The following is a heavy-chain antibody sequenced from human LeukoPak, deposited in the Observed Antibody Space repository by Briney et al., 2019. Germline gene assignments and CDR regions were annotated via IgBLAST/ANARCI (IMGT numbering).Heavy chain of an antibody. CDR2: INPNSGGT. CDR3: ARVQRGTAMVYDY. J-gene: IGHJ4*02. V-gene: IGHV1-2*02. CDR1: GYTFTGYY. D-gene: IGHD5-18*01. Sequence: HWASVTVSCTASGYTFTGYYMHWGRQAPGQGLEWMGLINPNSGGTNYAQKFQGRVTMARDTSISTAYMELSRLRSDDTAVYYCARVQRGTAMVYDYWGQGTLVTVSS.